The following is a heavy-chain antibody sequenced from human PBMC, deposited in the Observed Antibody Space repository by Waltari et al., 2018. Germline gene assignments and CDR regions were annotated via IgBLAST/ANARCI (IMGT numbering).Heavy chain of an antibody. V-gene: IGHV1-69*01. CDR3: SRSLVLMVYACMDV. J-gene: IGHJ6*02. Sequence: QVQLVQSGAEVKKPGSSVKVSCKASGGTFSSYAISWVRQAPGQGLEWMGGIIPIFGKANYAQKFQDRVTITADESTSTAYMELSSLRSEDTAVYYCSRSLVLMVYACMDVWGQGTTVTVSS. CDR1: GGTFSSYA. CDR2: IIPIFGKA. D-gene: IGHD2-8*01.